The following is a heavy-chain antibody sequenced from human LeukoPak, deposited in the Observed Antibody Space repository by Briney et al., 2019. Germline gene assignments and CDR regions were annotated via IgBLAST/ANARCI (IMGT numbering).Heavy chain of an antibody. J-gene: IGHJ6*02. CDR3: ARVGAWDSSGYYHGDYAMDV. Sequence: PSETLSLTCAVSGDSITTRNWWSWVRQAPGQGVEWIGEIEHTGSTNYNPSLKSRVTILVDKSKNQFSLKLNSVTAADTAVYYCARVGAWDSSGYYHGDYAMDVWGQGTTVTVSS. CDR1: GDSITTRNW. D-gene: IGHD3-22*01. V-gene: IGHV4-4*02. CDR2: IEHTGST.